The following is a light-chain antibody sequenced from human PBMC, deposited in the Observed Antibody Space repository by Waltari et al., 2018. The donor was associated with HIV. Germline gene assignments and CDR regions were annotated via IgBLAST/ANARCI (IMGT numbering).Light chain of an antibody. Sequence: QSVLTQPPSVSAAPGQKVIISCSGSSSTIQTNYVSWYKQLPGTPPKLLIYDNDKRPSDIPGRFSASKADTSATLVIAGLQTGDEADYYCGTWDSSLTIAVFGGGTKLTVL. CDR1: SSTIQTNY. J-gene: IGLJ3*02. V-gene: IGLV1-51*01. CDR2: DND. CDR3: GTWDSSLTIAV.